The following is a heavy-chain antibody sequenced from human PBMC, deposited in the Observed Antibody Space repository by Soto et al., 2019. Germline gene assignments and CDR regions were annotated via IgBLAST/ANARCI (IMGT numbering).Heavy chain of an antibody. CDR1: GYTFTSYD. V-gene: IGHV1-8*01. D-gene: IGHD3-16*01. J-gene: IGHJ6*02. CDR2: VNANSGNT. CDR3: ARERSDLGGMDV. Sequence: QVQLVQSGAEVKKPGASVKVSCKASGYTFTSYDINWVRQATGQGLEWMGWVNANSGNTAYVQKYQGRVTMTRNTSISTAYMELSSLRSEDTAVYYCARERSDLGGMDVWGQGTTVTVSS.